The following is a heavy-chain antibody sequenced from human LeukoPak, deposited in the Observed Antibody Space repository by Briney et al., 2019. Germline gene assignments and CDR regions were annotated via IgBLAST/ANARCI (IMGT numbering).Heavy chain of an antibody. CDR1: GGTFSSYA. V-gene: IGHV1-69*13. CDR3: AREKEIAATPYYYYGMDV. D-gene: IGHD6-13*01. J-gene: IGHJ6*02. Sequence: SVTVSCKASGGTFSSYAISWVRQAPGQGLEWMGGIIPIFGTANYAQKFQGRVTITADESTSTAYMELSSLRSEDTAVYYCAREKEIAATPYYYYGMDVWGQGTTVTVSS. CDR2: IIPIFGTA.